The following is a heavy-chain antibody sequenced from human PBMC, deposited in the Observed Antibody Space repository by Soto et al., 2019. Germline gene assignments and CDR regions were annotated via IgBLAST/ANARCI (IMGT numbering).Heavy chain of an antibody. Sequence: GGSRRLSCAASGFTFSTYWISWVRQAPGKGLEWVANIKQDGSEKYYVDSVRGRFTLSRDNANNSLQLQMNSLRAEDTAIYFCARVAYGNGWIFDSWGQGTLVTVSS. CDR1: GFTFSTYW. D-gene: IGHD6-19*01. J-gene: IGHJ4*01. CDR3: ARVAYGNGWIFDS. CDR2: IKQDGSEK. V-gene: IGHV3-7*01.